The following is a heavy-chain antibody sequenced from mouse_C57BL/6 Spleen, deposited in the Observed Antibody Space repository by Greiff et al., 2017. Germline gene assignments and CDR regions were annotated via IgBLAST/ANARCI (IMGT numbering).Heavy chain of an antibody. J-gene: IGHJ3*01. CDR3: ARPYYDYDVWFAY. V-gene: IGHV1-7*01. CDR2: INPSSGYT. CDR1: GYTFTSYW. Sequence: QVQLQQSGAELAKPGASVKLSCKASGYTFTSYWMHWVKQRPGQGLEWIGYINPSSGYTKYNQKFKDKATLTADTSSSTAYMQLSSLTYEASAVYYCARPYYDYDVWFAYWGQGTLVTVSA. D-gene: IGHD2-4*01.